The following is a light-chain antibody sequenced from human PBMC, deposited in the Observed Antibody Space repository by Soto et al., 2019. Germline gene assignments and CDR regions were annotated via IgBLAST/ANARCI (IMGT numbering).Light chain of an antibody. V-gene: IGKV1-39*01. J-gene: IGKJ4*01. CDR2: GAS. CDR3: QQRYNTPLT. Sequence: DIQMTQSPSSLSASVGDRVTITCRASQSMSTYLNWFQQKPGKAPKVLIYGASSLQSGVPSRFSGSGSGTDFTLTISSLQPEDVATYYCQQRYNTPLTFGRGTKVEIK. CDR1: QSMSTY.